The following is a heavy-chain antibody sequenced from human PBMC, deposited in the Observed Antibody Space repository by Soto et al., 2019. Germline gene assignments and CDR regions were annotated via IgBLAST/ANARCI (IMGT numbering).Heavy chain of an antibody. V-gene: IGHV5-51*01. CDR3: AASIFSYGMDV. CDR2: IYPGDSDT. Sequence: HGESLKISCQGSGYTFTNYWIGWVRQMPGKGLEWMGIIYPGDSDTKYNPSFQGQVTISADKSITTTYLRWTSLKASDTAIHYCAASIFSYGMDVWGQGTTVTVSS. CDR1: GYTFTNYW. J-gene: IGHJ6*02.